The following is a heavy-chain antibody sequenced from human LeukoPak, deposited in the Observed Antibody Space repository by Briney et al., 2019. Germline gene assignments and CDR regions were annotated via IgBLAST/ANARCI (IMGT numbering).Heavy chain of an antibody. CDR2: IYYSGST. CDR3: ARVLLLWFGELLPGWFDP. V-gene: IGHV4-61*01. Sequence: SETLSLTCTVSGGSVSSGSYYWSWIRQPPGKGLEWIWYIYYSGSTNYNPSLKSRVTISVDTSKNQFSLKLSSVTAADTAVYYCARVLLLWFGELLPGWFDPWGQGTLVTVSS. CDR1: GGSVSSGSYY. J-gene: IGHJ5*02. D-gene: IGHD3-10*01.